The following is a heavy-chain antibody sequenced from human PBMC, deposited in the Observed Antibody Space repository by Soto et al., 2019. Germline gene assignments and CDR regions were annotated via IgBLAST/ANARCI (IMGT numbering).Heavy chain of an antibody. V-gene: IGHV1-69*13. Sequence: GASVEVSCKASGGTFSSCAISWVRQATGQGLEWMGGIIPIFGTANYAQKFQGRVTITADESTSTAYMELSSLRSEDTAVYYCAREAGTSYYYGMDVWGQGTTVTVSS. CDR2: IIPIFGTA. CDR3: AREAGTSYYYGMDV. D-gene: IGHD1-1*01. J-gene: IGHJ6*02. CDR1: GGTFSSCA.